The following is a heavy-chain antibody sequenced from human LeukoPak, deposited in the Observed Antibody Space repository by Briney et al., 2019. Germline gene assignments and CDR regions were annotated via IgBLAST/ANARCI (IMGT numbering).Heavy chain of an antibody. Sequence: GGSLRLSCAASGFTFSSYAMHWVRQAPGKGLEYVSAISSNGGSTYYANSVKGRFTISRDNSKNTLYLQMGSLRAEDMAVYYCARGVVVPAASNKYNWFDPWGQGNLVTVSS. D-gene: IGHD2-2*01. V-gene: IGHV3-64*01. CDR3: ARGVVVPAASNKYNWFDP. CDR2: ISSNGGST. J-gene: IGHJ5*02. CDR1: GFTFSSYA.